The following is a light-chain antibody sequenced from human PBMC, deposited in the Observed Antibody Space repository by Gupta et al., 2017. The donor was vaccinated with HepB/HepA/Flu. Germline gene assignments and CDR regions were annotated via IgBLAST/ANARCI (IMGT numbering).Light chain of an antibody. J-gene: IGLJ2*01. V-gene: IGLV3-21*04. CDR3: QVWDSSDDSAV. CDR2: NDS. Sequence: SYVLTQPPSVSVAPGKTASITCGGNNIGTKGVHWYQQMTGQAPVMVIYNDSDRPPGIPERFSGSNSGSTATLTISRVEAGDEAEYYCQVWDSSDDSAVFGGGTKLTVL. CDR1: NIGTKG.